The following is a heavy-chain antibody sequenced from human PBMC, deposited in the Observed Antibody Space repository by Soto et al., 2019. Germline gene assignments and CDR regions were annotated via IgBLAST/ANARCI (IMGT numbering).Heavy chain of an antibody. V-gene: IGHV6-1*01. CDR2: TYYRSKWYY. CDR3: ARGEQYSGRIFDY. Sequence: PSQTLSLTCAITGDSVSSNSAGWSWVRQSPSRGLEWLGRTYYRSKWYYEYAVSVRGRIAINPDTSKNQYSLQLNSVTPEDTAVYFCARGEQYSGRIFDYWGQGTLVTVSS. J-gene: IGHJ4*01. CDR1: GDSVSSNSAG. D-gene: IGHD1-26*01.